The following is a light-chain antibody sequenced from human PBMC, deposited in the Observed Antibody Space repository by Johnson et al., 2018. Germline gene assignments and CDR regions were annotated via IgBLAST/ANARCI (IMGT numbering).Light chain of an antibody. Sequence: QSVLTQPPSVSAAPGQKVTISCSGSSSNIGNNYVSWYQQLTGTAPKLPIYENNKRPSGIPDRFSGSKSGTSATLGITGLQTGDEADYYCGTWDSSLSAGNVFGTGTKVTVL. CDR3: GTWDSSLSAGNV. J-gene: IGLJ1*01. V-gene: IGLV1-51*02. CDR1: SSNIGNNY. CDR2: ENN.